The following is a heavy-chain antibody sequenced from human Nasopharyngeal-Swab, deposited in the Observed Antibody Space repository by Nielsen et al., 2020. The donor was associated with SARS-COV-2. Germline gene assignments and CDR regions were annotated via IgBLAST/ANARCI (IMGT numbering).Heavy chain of an antibody. CDR1: GGSISSGSYY. CDR2: IYHSGST. CDR3: TSLVVPAAIPRNWFDP. J-gene: IGHJ5*02. D-gene: IGHD2-2*01. V-gene: IGHV4-39*07. Sequence: SETLSLTCTVSGGSISSGSYYWSWVRQPPGKGLEWIGEIYHSGSTNYNPSLKSRVTISVDKSKNQFSLKLSSVTAADTAVYYCTSLVVPAAIPRNWFDPWGQGTLVAVSS.